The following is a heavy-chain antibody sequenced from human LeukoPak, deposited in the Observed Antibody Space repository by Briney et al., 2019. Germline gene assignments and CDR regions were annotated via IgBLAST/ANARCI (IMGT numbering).Heavy chain of an antibody. V-gene: IGHV4-61*02. Sequence: PSQTLSLTCTVSGGSISSGSYYWSWIRQPAGEGLEWIGRIYTSGSTNYNPSLKSRVTISVDTSKNQVSLKLSSVTAADTAVYYCARGSSSSWTPGGYWGQGTLVTVSS. CDR3: ARGSSSSWTPGGY. CDR2: IYTSGST. CDR1: GGSISSGSYY. D-gene: IGHD6-13*01. J-gene: IGHJ4*02.